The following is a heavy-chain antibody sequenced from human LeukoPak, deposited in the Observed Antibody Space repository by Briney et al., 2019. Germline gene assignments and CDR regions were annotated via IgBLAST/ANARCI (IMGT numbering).Heavy chain of an antibody. Sequence: PSETLSLTCTVSGGSISSSSYFWGWIRQPPGKGLEWIGSIYYSGSTYYHPSLKSRVTVSVDMSKNQFSLKLSSVTAADTAVYYCARGYGGNSVYYYYYMDVWGKGTTVTVSS. D-gene: IGHD4-23*01. V-gene: IGHV4-39*07. CDR2: IYYSGST. CDR1: GGSISSSSYF. CDR3: ARGYGGNSVYYYYYMDV. J-gene: IGHJ6*03.